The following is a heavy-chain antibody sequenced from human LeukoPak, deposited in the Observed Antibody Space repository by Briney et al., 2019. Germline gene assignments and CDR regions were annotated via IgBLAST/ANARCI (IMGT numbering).Heavy chain of an antibody. CDR3: AKDRQGMFFDY. D-gene: IGHD3-10*01. CDR1: GFTVSSNY. J-gene: IGHJ4*02. Sequence: GGSLRLSCAASGFTVSSNYMSWVRQAPGKGLEWVSAISGSGGSTYYADSVKGRFTISRDNSKNTLYLQMNSLRAEDTAVYYCAKDRQGMFFDYWGQGTLVTVSS. V-gene: IGHV3-23*01. CDR2: ISGSGGST.